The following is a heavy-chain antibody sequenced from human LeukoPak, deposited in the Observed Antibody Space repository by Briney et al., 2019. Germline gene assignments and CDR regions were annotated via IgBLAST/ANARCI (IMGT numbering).Heavy chain of an antibody. CDR1: GGSISSYY. V-gene: IGHV4-59*06. CDR2: IYYSGST. CDR3: ARMVRGVTGFDY. J-gene: IGHJ4*02. D-gene: IGHD3-10*01. Sequence: PSETLSLTCTVSGGSISSYYWSWIRQPPGKGLEWIGYIYYSGSTYYNPSLKSRVTISVDTSKNQFSLKLSSVTAADTAVYYCARMVRGVTGFDYWGQGTLVTVSS.